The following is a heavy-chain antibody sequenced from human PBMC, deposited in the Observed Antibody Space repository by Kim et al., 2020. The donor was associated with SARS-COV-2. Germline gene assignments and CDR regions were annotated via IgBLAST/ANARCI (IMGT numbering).Heavy chain of an antibody. CDR3: TRVLVTMVRGVDDY. CDR1: GFTFGDYA. V-gene: IGHV3-49*03. CDR2: IRIKAYGGTT. D-gene: IGHD3-10*01. J-gene: IGHJ4*02. Sequence: GGSLRLSCTASGFTFGDYAMSWFRQAPGKGLEWVGFIRIKAYGGTTEYAASVKGRFTISRDDSKSIAYLQMNSLKTEDTAVYYCTRVLVTMVRGVDDYWGQGTLVTVSS.